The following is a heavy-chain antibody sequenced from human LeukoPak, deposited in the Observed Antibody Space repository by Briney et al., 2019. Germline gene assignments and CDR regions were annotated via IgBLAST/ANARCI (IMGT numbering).Heavy chain of an antibody. V-gene: IGHV3-30*04. CDR2: MSSGERIE. Sequence: PGRSLRLSCAASGFIFNTYALHCVRQAPGKGLEWVAVMSSGERIEYYADSVKGRFTISRDNAKNSLYLQMNSLRAEDTAVYYCAVGEYSSSWFDRFDYWGQGTLVTVSS. CDR3: AVGEYSSSWFDRFDY. CDR1: GFIFNTYA. D-gene: IGHD6-13*01. J-gene: IGHJ4*02.